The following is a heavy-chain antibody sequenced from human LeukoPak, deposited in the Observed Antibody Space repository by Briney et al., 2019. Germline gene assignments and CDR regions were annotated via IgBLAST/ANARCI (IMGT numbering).Heavy chain of an antibody. J-gene: IGHJ4*02. Sequence: PSDTLSLTCTVSGGSISSYYWSWIRQPAGKGLEWIGRIYASGSTNYNPSLKSRVTRSVDMSKNQFSLKLSSVTAADTAVYYCARGGPPLAARPLNYFDYWGQGTLVTVSS. D-gene: IGHD6-6*01. CDR2: IYASGST. CDR3: ARGGPPLAARPLNYFDY. CDR1: GGSISSYY. V-gene: IGHV4-4*07.